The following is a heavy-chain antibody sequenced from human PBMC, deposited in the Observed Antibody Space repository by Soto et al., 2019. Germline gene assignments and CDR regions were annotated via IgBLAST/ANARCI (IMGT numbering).Heavy chain of an antibody. CDR3: ASGTSGYSGYDWAGYYYGMDV. Sequence: QVQLVQSGAEVKKPGSSVKVSCKASGGTFSNYAISWVRQAPGQGLEWMGGIIPIFGTANYAQKFQGRVTITADESTSTAYMELSSLRSEDTAVYYCASGTSGYSGYDWAGYYYGMDVWGQGTTVTVSS. CDR2: IIPIFGTA. V-gene: IGHV1-69*01. D-gene: IGHD5-12*01. J-gene: IGHJ6*02. CDR1: GGTFSNYA.